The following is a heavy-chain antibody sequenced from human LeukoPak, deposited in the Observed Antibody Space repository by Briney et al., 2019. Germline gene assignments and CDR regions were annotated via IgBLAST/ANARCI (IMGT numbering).Heavy chain of an antibody. J-gene: IGHJ4*02. D-gene: IGHD3-16*01. CDR3: ARALIREIGFDY. CDR2: IYSGGST. CDR1: GFTVSSNY. V-gene: IGHV3-53*01. Sequence: AGSLRLSCAASGFTVSSNYMSWVRQAPGKGLEWVSVIYSGGSTYYADSVKGRFTISRDNSKNTLYLQMNSLRAEDTAVYYCARALIREIGFDYWGQGPLVTVSS.